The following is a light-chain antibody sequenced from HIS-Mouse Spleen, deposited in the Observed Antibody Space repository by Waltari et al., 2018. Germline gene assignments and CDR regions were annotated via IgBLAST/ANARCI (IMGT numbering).Light chain of an antibody. CDR1: QSISSW. CDR2: KAS. J-gene: IGKJ1*01. V-gene: IGKV1-5*03. Sequence: DIQMTQSPSTLSASVGDRVTITCRASQSISSWLDWYQQKPGKAPKLLIYKASSLESWVPSRFSGSGSGTEFTLTISSLQPDDFATYYCQQYNSYWTFGQGTKVEIK. CDR3: QQYNSYWT.